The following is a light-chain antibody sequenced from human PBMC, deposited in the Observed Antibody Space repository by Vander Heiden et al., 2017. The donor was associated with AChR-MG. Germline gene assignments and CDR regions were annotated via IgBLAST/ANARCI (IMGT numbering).Light chain of an antibody. J-gene: IGLJ1*01. CDR1: SSNIRAGYD. CDR2: GNS. V-gene: IGLV1-40*01. Sequence: QSVLTQPPSVSGAPGQRVTISCTGSSSNIRAGYDVHWYQQLPGTAPKLLIYGNSNRPSGVPDRFSGSKSGTSASLAITGLQAEDEADYYCQSYDSSLSADVFGTGTKVT. CDR3: QSYDSSLSADV.